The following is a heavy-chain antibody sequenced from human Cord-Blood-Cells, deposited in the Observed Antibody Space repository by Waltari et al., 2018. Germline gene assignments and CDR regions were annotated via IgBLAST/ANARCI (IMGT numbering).Heavy chain of an antibody. CDR1: GFTFSSYS. D-gene: IGHD7-27*01. CDR3: ARGGGWGLWGPDY. CDR2: ISSSSSYI. V-gene: IGHV3-21*01. J-gene: IGHJ4*02. Sequence: EVQLVESGGGLVKPGGSLRLSCAASGFTFSSYSMNWVRQAPGRGREGVSSISSSSSYIYYADSVKGRFTISRDNAKNSLYLQMNSLRAEDTAVYYCARGGGWGLWGPDYWGQGTLVTVSS.